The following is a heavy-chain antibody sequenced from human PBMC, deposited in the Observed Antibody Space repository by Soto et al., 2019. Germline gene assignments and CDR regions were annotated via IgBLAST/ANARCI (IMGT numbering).Heavy chain of an antibody. CDR2: TYYRSKWYD. J-gene: IGHJ3*01. CDR3: ARVWARPRYCSGGSCNKDVFDF. Sequence: SQTLSLTCAISGDSVSSDSAAWNWIRQSPSRGLEWLGRTYYRSKWYDDYAVSVKSRITINPDTSKNQFSLQLNSVTPEDTAVYYFARVWARPRYCSGGSCNKDVFDFGGKGTRVT. CDR1: GDSVSSDSAA. D-gene: IGHD2-15*01. V-gene: IGHV6-1*01.